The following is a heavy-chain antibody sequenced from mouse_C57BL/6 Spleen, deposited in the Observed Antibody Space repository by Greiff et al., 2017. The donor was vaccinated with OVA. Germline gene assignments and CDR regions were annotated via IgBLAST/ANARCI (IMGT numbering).Heavy chain of an antibody. CDR2: IRNKANGYTT. Sequence: EVQRVESGGGLVQPGGSLRLSCAASGFTFTDYYMSWVRQPPGQALEWLGFIRNKANGYTTDYSASVKGRFTISRDNSQSILYLQMNALRAEYSATYYCARSPNCYCDYWGKGTTLTVSS. CDR3: ARSPNCYCDY. J-gene: IGHJ2*01. D-gene: IGHD4-1*01. CDR1: GFTFTDYY. V-gene: IGHV7-3*01.